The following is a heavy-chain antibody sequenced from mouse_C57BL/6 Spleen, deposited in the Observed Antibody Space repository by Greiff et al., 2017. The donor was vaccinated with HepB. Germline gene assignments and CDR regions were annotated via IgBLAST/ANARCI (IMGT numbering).Heavy chain of an antibody. D-gene: IGHD1-1*02. CDR3: AREVERPYYFDY. CDR2: IHPNSGST. V-gene: IGHV1-64*01. Sequence: QVQLKQPGAELVKPGASVKLSCKASGYTFTSYWMHWVKQRPGQGLEWIGMIHPNSGSTNYNEKFKSKATLTVDKSSSTAYMQLSSLTSEDSAVYYCAREVERPYYFDYWGQGTTLTVSS. J-gene: IGHJ2*01. CDR1: GYTFTSYW.